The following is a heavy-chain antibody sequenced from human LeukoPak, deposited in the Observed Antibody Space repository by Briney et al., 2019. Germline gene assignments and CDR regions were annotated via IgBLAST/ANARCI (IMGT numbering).Heavy chain of an antibody. CDR1: GFTFSSYS. V-gene: IGHV3-53*01. CDR2: IYSGGST. Sequence: GGSLRLSCAASGFTFSSYSMNWVRQAPGKGLEWVSVIYSGGSTYYADSVKGRFTIYRDNSKNTLYLQMNSLRAEDTAVYYCARVGGYSSGRVSWGQGTLVTVSS. CDR3: ARVGGYSSGRVS. J-gene: IGHJ4*02. D-gene: IGHD6-19*01.